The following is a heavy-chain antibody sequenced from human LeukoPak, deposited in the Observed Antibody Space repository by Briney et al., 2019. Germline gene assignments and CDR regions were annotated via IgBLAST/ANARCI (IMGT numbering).Heavy chain of an antibody. J-gene: IGHJ4*02. CDR1: GFTFSNNW. V-gene: IGHV3-74*01. CDR2: INSDGRTT. D-gene: IGHD5-18*01. CDR3: ARDQPIGYNYGYPFDN. Sequence: GGSLRLSCAASGFTFSNNWMHWVRQAPGKGLVWVSRINSDGRTTTYADSVKGRFTISRDNAKNTLYLQMNSLRVEDTAVYYCARDQPIGYNYGYPFDNWGQGTLVTVSS.